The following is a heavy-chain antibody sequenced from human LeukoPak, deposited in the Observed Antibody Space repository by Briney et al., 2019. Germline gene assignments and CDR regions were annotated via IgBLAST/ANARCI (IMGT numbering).Heavy chain of an antibody. CDR3: ARQQYSSGHDAFDL. V-gene: IGHV5-51*01. CDR1: GFIFTTYW. J-gene: IGHJ3*01. Sequence: GESLKISCKTSGFIFTTYWIGWVRQMPGKGLEWVGIIYPSDSDTRYSPSFQGQVTISADKSINTAYLQWRGLKASDTAIYYCARQQYSSGHDAFDLWGQGTMVSVSS. D-gene: IGHD3-22*01. CDR2: IYPSDSDT.